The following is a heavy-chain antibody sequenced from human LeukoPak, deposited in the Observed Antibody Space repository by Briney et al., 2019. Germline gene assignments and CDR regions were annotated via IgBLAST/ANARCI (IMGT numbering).Heavy chain of an antibody. CDR1: EFTFSSYG. CDR2: ISGSGGST. Sequence: PGASLRLSCAASEFTFSSYGMTWVRQAPGKGLEWVSAISGSGGSTYYADSVKGRFTISRDNSKNTLYLQMNSLRAEDTAVYYCAKGPSTAMVFYWFDPWGQGTLVTVSS. V-gene: IGHV3-23*01. CDR3: AKGPSTAMVFYWFDP. J-gene: IGHJ5*02. D-gene: IGHD5-18*01.